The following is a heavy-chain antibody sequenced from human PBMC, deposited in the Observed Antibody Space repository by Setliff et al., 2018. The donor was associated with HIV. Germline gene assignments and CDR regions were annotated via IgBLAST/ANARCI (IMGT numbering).Heavy chain of an antibody. D-gene: IGHD2-2*01. J-gene: IGHJ4*02. V-gene: IGHV2-70*17. Sequence: SGPTLVNPTQTLKLTCTFSGFSLSTSGMCVGWIRQPPGKALEWLARIDWDDDKFYSTSLKTRLTISQDTSKNQVVLTMTNMDPVDTATYYCARIGFDALLDYWGQGILVTVSS. CDR2: IDWDDDK. CDR1: GFSLSTSGMC. CDR3: ARIGFDALLDY.